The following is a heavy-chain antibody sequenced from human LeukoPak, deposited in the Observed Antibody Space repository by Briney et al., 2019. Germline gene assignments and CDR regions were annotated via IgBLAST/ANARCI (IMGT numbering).Heavy chain of an antibody. CDR3: TTDPGYCSSTSCYAQLQSNPRTHSSSLNDY. CDR1: GFTFSNAW. D-gene: IGHD2-2*01. J-gene: IGHJ4*02. CDR2: IKSKTDGGTT. Sequence: NPGGSLRLSCAASGFTFSNAWMSWVRQAPGKGLEWVGRIKSKTDGGTTDYAAPVKGRFTISRDDSKNTLYLQMNSLKTEDTAVYYCTTDPGYCSSTSCYAQLQSNPRTHSSSLNDYWGQGTLVTVSS. V-gene: IGHV3-15*01.